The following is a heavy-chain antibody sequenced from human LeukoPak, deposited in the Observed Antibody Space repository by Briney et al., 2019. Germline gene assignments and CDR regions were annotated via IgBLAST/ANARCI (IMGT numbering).Heavy chain of an antibody. J-gene: IGHJ4*02. Sequence: PGGSLRLSCAASGFTFSSYWMSWVRQAPGKGLEWVANIKQDGSEKYYVDSVKGRFTISRDNAKNSLFLQMNSLRADDTAVYYCATHLGYSGRPYYFDNWGQGTLVTVSS. CDR3: ATHLGYSGRPYYFDN. V-gene: IGHV3-7*03. CDR2: IKQDGSEK. D-gene: IGHD5-12*01. CDR1: GFTFSSYW.